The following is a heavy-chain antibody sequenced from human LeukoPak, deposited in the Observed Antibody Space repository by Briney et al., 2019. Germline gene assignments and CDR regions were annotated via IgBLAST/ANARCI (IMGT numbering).Heavy chain of an antibody. CDR3: AKGGSGWYSYFDY. V-gene: IGHV3-23*01. J-gene: IGHJ4*02. CDR1: GFTFSNYA. Sequence: GGSLRLSCAASGFTFSNYAMSWVRQAPGKGLEWVSVISVSGGSTYYADSVKGRFTISRDNSKNTLYLQMNSLRAEDTAVYYCAKGGSGWYSYFDYWGQGTLVTVSS. D-gene: IGHD6-19*01. CDR2: ISVSGGST.